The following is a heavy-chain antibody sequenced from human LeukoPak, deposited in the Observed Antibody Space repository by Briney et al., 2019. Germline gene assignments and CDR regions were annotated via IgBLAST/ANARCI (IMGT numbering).Heavy chain of an antibody. D-gene: IGHD1-14*01. J-gene: IGHJ3*02. CDR3: AREFRTSKDAFDI. Sequence: SGGSLRLSCAASGFTLSSYWMSWVRRAPGKGLEWVANIKPDGSGKYYLDSVKGRFTTSRDNSKNSLHLQMNSLRAEDTAVYYCAREFRTSKDAFDIWGQGTMVTVSS. CDR1: GFTLSSYW. V-gene: IGHV3-7*01. CDR2: IKPDGSGK.